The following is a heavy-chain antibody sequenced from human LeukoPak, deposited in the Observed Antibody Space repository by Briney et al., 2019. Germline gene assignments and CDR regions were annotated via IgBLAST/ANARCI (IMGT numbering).Heavy chain of an antibody. D-gene: IGHD3-10*01. CDR1: GFPFSNAW. CDR2: IKSKTDGGTT. J-gene: IGHJ4*02. Sequence: GGSLRLSCAASGFPFSNAWMSWVRQAPGKGLEWVGRIKSKTDGGTTDYAAPVKGRFTISRDDSKNTLYLQMNSLKTEDTAVYYCTTGYYYGSEIFDYWGQGTLVTVSS. V-gene: IGHV3-15*01. CDR3: TTGYYYGSEIFDY.